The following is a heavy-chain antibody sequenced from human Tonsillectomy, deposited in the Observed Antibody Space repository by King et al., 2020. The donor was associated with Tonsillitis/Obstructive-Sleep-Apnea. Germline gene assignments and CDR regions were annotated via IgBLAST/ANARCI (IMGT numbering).Heavy chain of an antibody. Sequence: VQLQQWGAGLLKPSETLSLTCAVYGGSFSGYYWSWIRQPPGKGLEWIGEINHSGSTNYNPSLKSRVTISVDTSKNQFSLKLSSVTAADTAVYYCARGLYDSSGYPFDPWGQGTLVTVSS. CDR1: GGSFSGYY. CDR2: INHSGST. CDR3: ARGLYDSSGYPFDP. V-gene: IGHV4-34*01. J-gene: IGHJ5*02. D-gene: IGHD3-22*01.